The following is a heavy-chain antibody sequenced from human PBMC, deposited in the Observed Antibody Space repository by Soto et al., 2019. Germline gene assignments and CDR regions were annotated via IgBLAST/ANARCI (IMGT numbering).Heavy chain of an antibody. D-gene: IGHD6-13*01. V-gene: IGHV1-69*13. CDR2: IIPIFGTA. CDR3: ARDLGIAAAGTTDY. Sequence: ASVKVSCKASGGTFSSYAISWVRQAPGQGLEWMGGIIPIFGTANYAQKFQGRVTITADESTSTAYMELSSLRSEDTAVYYCARDLGIAAAGTTDYWGQGTLVTSPQ. J-gene: IGHJ4*02. CDR1: GGTFSSYA.